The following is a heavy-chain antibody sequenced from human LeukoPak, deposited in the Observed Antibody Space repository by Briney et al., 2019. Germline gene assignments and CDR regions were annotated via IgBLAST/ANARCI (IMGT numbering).Heavy chain of an antibody. CDR3: ARLRYGGYSDY. Sequence: SQTPSPTCPVSGCSLSSGSYYWSWIPPPPGEGLEWIGRIYTSGSTNYNPSLKSRVTISVDTSKNQFSLKLSSVTAADTAVYYCARLRYGGYSDYWGQGTLVTVSS. J-gene: IGHJ4*02. D-gene: IGHD3-22*01. CDR2: IYTSGST. V-gene: IGHV4-61*02. CDR1: GCSLSSGSYY.